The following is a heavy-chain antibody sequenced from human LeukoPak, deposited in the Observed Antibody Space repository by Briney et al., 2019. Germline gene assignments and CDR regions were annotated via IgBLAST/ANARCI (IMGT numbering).Heavy chain of an antibody. CDR3: VEIGARVLLYC. D-gene: IGHD3-3*01. CDR1: GGTIGSYD. J-gene: IGHJ1*01. CDR2: IYYSGST. Sequence: SGTLSLTCTVSGGTIGSYDRHWVRQPPGKGLEWIAYIYYSGSTNYNPSPKSRVTIFVDSYKNQSSLMLSSMTAADTAVEYCVEIGARVLLYCWRQGTLVTVSS. V-gene: IGHV4-59*08.